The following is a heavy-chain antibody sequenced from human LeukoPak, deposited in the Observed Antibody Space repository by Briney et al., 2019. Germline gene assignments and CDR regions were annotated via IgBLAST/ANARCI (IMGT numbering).Heavy chain of an antibody. Sequence: SETLSLTCAVYGGSFSGYYWSWIRQPPGKGLEWIGEINHSGSTNYNPSLKSRVTISVDTSKNQFSLKLSSVTAADTAVYYCARVGIEARPPGRRPPDYWGQGTLVTVSS. D-gene: IGHD6-6*01. J-gene: IGHJ4*02. V-gene: IGHV4-34*01. CDR1: GGSFSGYY. CDR3: ARVGIEARPPGRRPPDY. CDR2: INHSGST.